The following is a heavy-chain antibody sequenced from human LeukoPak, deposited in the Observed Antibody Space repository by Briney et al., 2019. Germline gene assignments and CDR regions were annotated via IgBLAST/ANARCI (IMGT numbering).Heavy chain of an antibody. J-gene: IGHJ4*02. CDR1: GCTFTNQW. CDR3: ARDGRGGHNDF. V-gene: IGHV3-7*01. Sequence: GGSLTLSCVTSGCTFTNQWMSGVRRARGKVLEWVANIREDGGHTNYVDSVKGRFTISRDNAKNSLFLQMDGLRVDDTAVYFCARDGRGGHNDFWGQGTLITVSS. D-gene: IGHD4-23*01. CDR2: IREDGGHT.